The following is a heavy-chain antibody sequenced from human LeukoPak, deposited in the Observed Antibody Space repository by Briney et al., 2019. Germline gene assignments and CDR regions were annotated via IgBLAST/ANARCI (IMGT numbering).Heavy chain of an antibody. CDR3: ARRGYYDSGGYYGY. V-gene: IGHV4-59*08. J-gene: IGHJ4*02. CDR2: INYSGNN. Sequence: ASETLPLTCIVSGGSISNYYWSWIRQPPGKGLEWIAYINYSGNNNYNPSLKSRVTISIDTSKNHFSLRLSSVTAADTAVYYCARRGYYDSGGYYGYWGQGTLVTVSS. D-gene: IGHD3-22*01. CDR1: GGSISNYY.